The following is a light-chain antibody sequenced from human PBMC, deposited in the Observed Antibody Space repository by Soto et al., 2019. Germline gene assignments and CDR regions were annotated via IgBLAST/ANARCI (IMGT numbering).Light chain of an antibody. CDR2: WAS. J-gene: IGKJ1*01. Sequence: DIVMTQSPNSLAVSLGERAAINCKSSQSVFYTSYNKDCLAWYQQKPGQSPKLLIYWASTRESGVPDRFSGSGSGADFTLTISNLQAEDVAGYYCQQYYSTPPTFGQGTKVEIK. V-gene: IGKV4-1*01. CDR1: QSVFYTSYNKDC. CDR3: QQYYSTPPT.